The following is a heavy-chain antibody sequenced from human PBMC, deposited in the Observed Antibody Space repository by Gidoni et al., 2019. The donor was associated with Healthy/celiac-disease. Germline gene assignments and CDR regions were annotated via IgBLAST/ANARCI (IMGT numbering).Heavy chain of an antibody. CDR1: GYTFTSYA. J-gene: IGHJ5*02. CDR2: INAGNVNT. CDR3: ARAGYCSSTSCTLDNWFDP. V-gene: IGHV1-3*01. D-gene: IGHD2-2*01. Sequence: QVQLVQSGAEVKKPGASVKVSCKASGYTFTSYAMHWVRQAPGQRLEWMGWINAGNVNTKYSQKFQGRVTITRDTSASTAYMELSSLRSEDTAVYYCARAGYCSSTSCTLDNWFDPWGQGTLVTVSS.